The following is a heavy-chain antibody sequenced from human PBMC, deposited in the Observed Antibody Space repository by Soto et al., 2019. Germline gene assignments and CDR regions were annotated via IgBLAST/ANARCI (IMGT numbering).Heavy chain of an antibody. CDR2: ISYDGSNK. Sequence: PGGSLRLSCAASGFTFSSYAMHWVRQAPGKGLEWVAVISYDGSNKYYADSVKGRFTISRDNPKNTLYLQMNSLRAEDTAVYYCARVRVRRGCSSTSCYSPHGMDVWGQGTTVTVSS. CDR1: GFTFSSYA. CDR3: ARVRVRRGCSSTSCYSPHGMDV. V-gene: IGHV3-30-3*01. D-gene: IGHD2-2*02. J-gene: IGHJ6*02.